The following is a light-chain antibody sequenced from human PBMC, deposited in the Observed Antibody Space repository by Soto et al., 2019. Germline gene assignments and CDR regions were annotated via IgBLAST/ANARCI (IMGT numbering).Light chain of an antibody. CDR2: GAS. J-gene: IGKJ1*01. Sequence: EIWLTQSPGTLSLSPGERATLSCGASQSFSNNYLAWYQQKPGQAPRLLIYGASSRATGIPDRLSGSGSGTDLTITISRLETEDFEVYYCHQYNGSPRTFGHGTKVDI. V-gene: IGKV3-20*01. CDR3: HQYNGSPRT. CDR1: QSFSNNY.